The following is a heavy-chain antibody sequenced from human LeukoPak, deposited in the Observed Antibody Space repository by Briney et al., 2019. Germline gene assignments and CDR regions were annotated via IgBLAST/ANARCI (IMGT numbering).Heavy chain of an antibody. V-gene: IGHV1-2*02. J-gene: IGHJ4*02. D-gene: IGHD1-26*01. CDR3: ARDAWLVGATNLYYFDH. Sequence: AASVTVSFKASEYTFTDYYMHWVRQAPGQGLEWLGWINPKSGVTNYAQKFQGRVTMTRDPSISSAYMELNSLRSDDTAVYYCARDAWLVGATNLYYFDHWGQGTLVTVSS. CDR1: EYTFTDYY. CDR2: INPKSGVT.